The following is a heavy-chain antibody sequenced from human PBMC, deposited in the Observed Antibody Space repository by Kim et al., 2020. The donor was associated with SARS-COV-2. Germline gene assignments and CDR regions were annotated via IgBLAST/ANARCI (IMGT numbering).Heavy chain of an antibody. CDR1: GGSISSSSYY. CDR2: IYYSGST. V-gene: IGHV4-39*01. D-gene: IGHD3-3*01. Sequence: SETLSLTCTVSGGSISSSSYYWGWIRQPPGKGLEWIGSIYYSGSTYYNPSLKSRVTISVDTSTNQFSLKLSSVTAADTAVYYCATTKKRFLEWLSGWFDPWGQGTLVTVSS. J-gene: IGHJ5*02. CDR3: ATTKKRFLEWLSGWFDP.